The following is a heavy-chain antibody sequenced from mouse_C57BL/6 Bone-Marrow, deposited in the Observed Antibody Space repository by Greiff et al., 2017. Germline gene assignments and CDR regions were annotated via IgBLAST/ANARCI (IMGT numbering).Heavy chain of an antibody. D-gene: IGHD2-3*01. CDR3: ARSNDGYFSWFAY. Sequence: QVQLQQSGPELVKPGASVKLSCKASGYTFTSYDINWVKQRPGQGLEWIGWIYPRDGSTKYNEKFKGKATLTVDTSSSTAYMELHSLTSEAAAVYFCARSNDGYFSWFAYWGQGTLVTVSA. CDR1: GYTFTSYD. J-gene: IGHJ3*01. V-gene: IGHV1-85*01. CDR2: IYPRDGST.